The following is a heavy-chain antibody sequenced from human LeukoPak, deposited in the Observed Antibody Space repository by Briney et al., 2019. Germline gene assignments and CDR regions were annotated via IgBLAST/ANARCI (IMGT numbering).Heavy chain of an antibody. CDR1: GYTFTSYG. CDR2: ISAYNGNT. D-gene: IGHD4-17*01. V-gene: IGHV1-18*01. CDR3: ARDGGTTVTTPTDY. J-gene: IGHJ4*02. Sequence: DASVKVSFKASGYTFTSYGISWVRHAPGQGLELMGWISAYNGNTNYAQKLQGRVTMTTDTSTSTAYMELRSLRSDDTAVYYCARDGGTTVTTPTDYWGQGTLVTVSS.